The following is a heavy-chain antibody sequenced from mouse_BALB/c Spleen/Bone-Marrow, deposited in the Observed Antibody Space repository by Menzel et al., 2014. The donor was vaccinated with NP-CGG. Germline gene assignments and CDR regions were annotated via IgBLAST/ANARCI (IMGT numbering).Heavy chain of an antibody. CDR3: TRLRVYYFDY. CDR1: GYTFTSYW. Sequence: QVQLQQSGAELVRPGASAKLSCKASGYTFTSYWINWVKQRPGQGLEWIGNIYPSDSYTNYNQKFKDKATLTVDKSSSTAYMQLSSPASEDSAVYYCTRLRVYYFDYWGQGTTLTVSS. J-gene: IGHJ2*01. V-gene: IGHV1-69*02. CDR2: IYPSDSYT.